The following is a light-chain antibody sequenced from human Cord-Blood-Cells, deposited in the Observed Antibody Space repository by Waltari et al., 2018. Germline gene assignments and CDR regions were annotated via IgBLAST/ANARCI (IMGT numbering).Light chain of an antibody. CDR2: DAS. Sequence: EIVLTQSPATLSLSPGARATLSCRASQSVSSYLAWYQQKPGQAPSLLIYDASNRATGIPARFSGSGSGTDFTLTISSLEPEDFAVYYCQQRSNWPPVFTFGPGTKVDIK. J-gene: IGKJ3*01. V-gene: IGKV3-11*01. CDR3: QQRSNWPPVFT. CDR1: QSVSSY.